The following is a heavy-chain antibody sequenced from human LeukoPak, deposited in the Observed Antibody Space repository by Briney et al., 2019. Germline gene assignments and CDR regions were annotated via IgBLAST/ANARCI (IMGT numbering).Heavy chain of an antibody. CDR2: ISSSSSYI. V-gene: IGHV3-21*01. D-gene: IGHD4-17*01. CDR3: ARMEDYGDSKPDY. CDR1: GFTFSSYS. J-gene: IGHJ4*02. Sequence: PGGSLRLSCAASGFTFSSYSMNWVRQAPGKGLEWVSSISSSSSYIYYADSVKGRFTISRDNAKNSLYLQMNSLRAEDTAVYYCARMEDYGDSKPDYWGQGTLVTVSS.